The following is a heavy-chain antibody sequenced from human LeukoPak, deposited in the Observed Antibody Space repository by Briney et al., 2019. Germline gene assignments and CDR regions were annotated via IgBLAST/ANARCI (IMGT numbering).Heavy chain of an antibody. Sequence: GGSLRLSCAASGFTFSSYSMNWVRQAPGKGLEWVSSISSSSSYIYYADSVKGRFTISRDNAKNSLYLQMNSLRAEDTAVYYCARAVDTAMVLAPFDYWGQGTLVTVSS. J-gene: IGHJ4*02. V-gene: IGHV3-21*04. CDR1: GFTFSSYS. D-gene: IGHD5-18*01. CDR2: ISSSSSYI. CDR3: ARAVDTAMVLAPFDY.